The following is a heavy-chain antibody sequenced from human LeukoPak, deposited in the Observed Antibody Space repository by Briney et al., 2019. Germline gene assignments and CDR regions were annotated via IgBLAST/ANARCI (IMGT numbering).Heavy chain of an antibody. J-gene: IGHJ4*02. CDR3: AGIVGNIEVFDY. CDR2: ISHGGRT. D-gene: IGHD1-26*01. Sequence: SETLSLTCAVYGGSFSGYYWSWIRQPPGKGLEWIGSISHGGRTYYNPSFKSRVTTSVDRSKNEVSLKLSSVTAADTAVYYCAGIVGNIEVFDYWGQGTLVTVSS. V-gene: IGHV4-34*01. CDR1: GGSFSGYY.